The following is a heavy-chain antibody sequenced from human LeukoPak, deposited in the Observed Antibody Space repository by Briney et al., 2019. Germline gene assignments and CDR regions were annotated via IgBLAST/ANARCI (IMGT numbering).Heavy chain of an antibody. CDR2: IYYSGNT. Sequence: SETLSLTCTVSGGSISNYYWTWIRQPPGKGLEWIGYIYYSGNTNYNPSLQSRVTISKDTSKNQFSLKLSSVTAAGTAVYYCARGAYTSITIFGVVSFDYWGQGTLVTVSS. CDR1: GGSISNYY. D-gene: IGHD3-3*01. V-gene: IGHV4-59*01. J-gene: IGHJ4*02. CDR3: ARGAYTSITIFGVVSFDY.